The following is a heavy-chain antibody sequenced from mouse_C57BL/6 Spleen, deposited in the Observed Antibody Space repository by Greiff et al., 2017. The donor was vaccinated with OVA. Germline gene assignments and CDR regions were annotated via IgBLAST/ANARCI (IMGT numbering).Heavy chain of an antibody. Sequence: EVKLQESGPELVKPGASVKISCKASGYSFTDYNMNWVKQSNGKSLEWIGVINPNYGTTSYNQKFKGKATLTVDQSSSTAYMQLNSLTSEDSAVYYCAGLYDYDGGAWFAYWGQGTLVTVSA. CDR2: INPNYGTT. J-gene: IGHJ3*01. V-gene: IGHV1-39*01. CDR1: GYSFTDYN. CDR3: AGLYDYDGGAWFAY. D-gene: IGHD2-4*01.